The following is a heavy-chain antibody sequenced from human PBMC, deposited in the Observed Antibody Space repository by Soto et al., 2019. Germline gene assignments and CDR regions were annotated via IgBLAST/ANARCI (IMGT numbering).Heavy chain of an antibody. CDR1: GYDFTAYD. D-gene: IGHD6-13*01. J-gene: IGHJ6*02. V-gene: IGHV1-8*02. CDR2: MNPINGAA. Sequence: ASVKVSCKASGYDFTAYDINWVRQASGQGLEWMGWMNPINGAAGSARRFQGRISMTRNTATGTAYLELTSLRSDDSAVYYCGRGPSPRAPAGGTPYYYAMDVRGQGTTVTVSS. CDR3: GRGPSPRAPAGGTPYYYAMDV.